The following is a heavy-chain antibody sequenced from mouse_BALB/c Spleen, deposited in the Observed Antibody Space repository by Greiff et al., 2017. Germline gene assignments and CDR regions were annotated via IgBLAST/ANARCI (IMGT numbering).Heavy chain of an antibody. CDR2: IWGDGST. D-gene: IGHD2-4*01. V-gene: IGHV2-6-7*01. CDR1: GFSLTGYG. Sequence: VQLVESGPGLVAPSQSLSITCTVSGFSLTGYGVNWVRQPPGKGLEWLGMIWGDGSTDYNSALKSRLSISKDNSKSQVFLKMNSLQTDDTARYYCASYDYDGGGYAMDYWGQGTSVTVSS. CDR3: ASYDYDGGGYAMDY. J-gene: IGHJ4*01.